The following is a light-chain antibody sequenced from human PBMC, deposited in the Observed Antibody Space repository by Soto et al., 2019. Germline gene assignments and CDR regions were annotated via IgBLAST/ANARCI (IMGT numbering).Light chain of an antibody. CDR2: DAS. Sequence: EIVLTQSPATLYLSPGERATLSCRASQSVSSYLAWYQQKPGQAPRLLIYDASNRATGIPARFSGSGSGTDFTLTISSLEPEAFAVYYCQQRSNWPPWTFGQGNKVEIK. CDR1: QSVSSY. J-gene: IGKJ1*01. CDR3: QQRSNWPPWT. V-gene: IGKV3-11*01.